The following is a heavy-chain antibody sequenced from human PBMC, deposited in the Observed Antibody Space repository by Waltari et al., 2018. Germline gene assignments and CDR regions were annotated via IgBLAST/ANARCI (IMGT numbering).Heavy chain of an antibody. D-gene: IGHD3-3*01. CDR1: GGSFSGYY. J-gene: IGHJ4*02. V-gene: IGHV4-34*01. Sequence: QVQLQQWGAGLLKPSETLSLTCAVYGGSFSGYYWSWIRQPPGTGLEWIGEINHSGSTNYNPSLKSRVTISVDTSKNQFSLKLSSVTAADTAVYYCARGRSGVLRFLEWLFDYWGQGTLVTVSS. CDR2: INHSGST. CDR3: ARGRSGVLRFLEWLFDY.